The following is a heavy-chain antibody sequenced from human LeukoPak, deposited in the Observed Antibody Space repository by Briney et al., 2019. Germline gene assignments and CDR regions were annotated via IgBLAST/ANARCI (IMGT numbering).Heavy chain of an antibody. J-gene: IGHJ5*02. CDR1: GFTFSNYG. CDR2: ISGSGGMT. Sequence: GGTLRLSCAASGFTFSNYGMSWVRQAPGKGLEWVSSISGSGGMTYYADAVKGRFTISRDNSKNTLHLQMNSLRAEDTAVYYCARDNSVRDEAWWFNPWGQGTLVTVSS. D-gene: IGHD5-24*01. CDR3: ARDNSVRDEAWWFNP. V-gene: IGHV3-23*01.